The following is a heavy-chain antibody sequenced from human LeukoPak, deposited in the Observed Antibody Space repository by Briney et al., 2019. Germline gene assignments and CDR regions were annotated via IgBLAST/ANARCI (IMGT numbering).Heavy chain of an antibody. CDR3: ARGNGHTAMVLPGDY. Sequence: AAVKVSCKASGNTFTSYGISLVRQAPGQGLEWMGWISAYNGNTNYAQKLQGRVTMTTDTSTSTAYMELRSLRSDDTAVYYCARGNGHTAMVLPGDYWGQGTLVIVSS. CDR2: ISAYNGNT. D-gene: IGHD5-18*01. V-gene: IGHV1-18*04. J-gene: IGHJ4*02. CDR1: GNTFTSYG.